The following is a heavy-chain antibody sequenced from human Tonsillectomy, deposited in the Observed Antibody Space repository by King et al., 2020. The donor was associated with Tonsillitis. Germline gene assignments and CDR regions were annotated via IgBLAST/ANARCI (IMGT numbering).Heavy chain of an antibody. Sequence: QLQESGPGLVKPSETLSLTCTVSGGSVSSGSYYWSWIRQPPGKGLEWIGYIYYSGSTNYNPSLKSRVTISVDTSKNQFSLKLSSVTAADTAVYYCAGGIVVVLPPPYYFDYWGQGTLVTVSS. CDR1: GGSVSSGSYY. V-gene: IGHV4-61*01. J-gene: IGHJ4*02. CDR3: AGGIVVVLPPPYYFDY. CDR2: IYYSGST. D-gene: IGHD3-22*01.